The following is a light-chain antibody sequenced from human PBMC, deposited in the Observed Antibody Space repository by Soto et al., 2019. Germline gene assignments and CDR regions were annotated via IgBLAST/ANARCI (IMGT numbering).Light chain of an antibody. Sequence: EIVMTQSPATLSVSPGERATLSCRASQSVSSNLAWYQQKPGQAPRLLMYGASTTATGIPDRFSGSGCGTVFNLTISSLKSEDFAVYYCQQHNNWPPWTFGQGTKVEIK. V-gene: IGKV3-15*01. CDR1: QSVSSN. CDR2: GAS. J-gene: IGKJ1*01. CDR3: QQHNNWPPWT.